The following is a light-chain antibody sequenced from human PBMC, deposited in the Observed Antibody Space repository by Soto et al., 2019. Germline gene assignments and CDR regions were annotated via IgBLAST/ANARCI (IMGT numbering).Light chain of an antibody. J-gene: IGKJ1*01. CDR2: TAS. CDR1: QDISNF. Sequence: QMTHSPSCLSESVGDRVNITCRASQDISNFLAWYQQKPGEVPKVLIYTASTLTSGVPSRFSGSGSGTDFTLTISGLQPEPVANYYCLTYNNAPPTIGQGTKVDIK. CDR3: LTYNNAPPT. V-gene: IGKV1-27*01.